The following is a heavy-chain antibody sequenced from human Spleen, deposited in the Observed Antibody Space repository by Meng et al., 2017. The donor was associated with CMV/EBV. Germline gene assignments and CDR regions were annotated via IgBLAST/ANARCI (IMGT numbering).Heavy chain of an antibody. D-gene: IGHD7-27*01. J-gene: IGHJ4*02. CDR1: GGSFSSSS. CDR2: ISAYNGNT. V-gene: IGHV1-18*01. CDR3: ARALNWGSSGCGGY. Sequence: VYLMQSVPGVKRPGSSVKVSCKASGGSFSSSSINWVRQAPGQGLEWMGWISAYNGNTNYAQKLQGRVTMTTDTSTSTAYMELSSLRSEDTAVYYCARALNWGSSGCGGYWGQGTLVTVSS.